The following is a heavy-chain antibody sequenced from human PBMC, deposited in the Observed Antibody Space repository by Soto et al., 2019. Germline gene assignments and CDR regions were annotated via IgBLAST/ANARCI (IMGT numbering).Heavy chain of an antibody. V-gene: IGHV1-69*13. CDR2: IIPIFGTA. CDR1: GGTFSSYA. J-gene: IGHJ6*02. Sequence: SVKVSCKASGGTFSSYAISWVRQAPGQGLEWMGGIIPIFGTANYAQKFQGRVTITADESTSTAYMELSSLRSEDTAVYYCARDLNSSSWGLDYYYYGMDVWGQGTTVTVSS. D-gene: IGHD6-6*01. CDR3: ARDLNSSSWGLDYYYYGMDV.